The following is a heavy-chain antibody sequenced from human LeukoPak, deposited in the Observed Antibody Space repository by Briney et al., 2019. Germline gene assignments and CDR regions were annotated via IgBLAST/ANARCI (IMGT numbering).Heavy chain of an antibody. CDR3: AGERNCGGDCYQGSWFDP. CDR2: IYSDGNT. D-gene: IGHD2-21*02. J-gene: IGHJ5*02. Sequence: GGSLRLSCVASGLPIADFAMHWVRQAPGKGLECISVIYSDGNTLYADSVKGRFSISRDNAKNSLFLQMNSLRAEDTAIYYCAGERNCGGDCYQGSWFDPWGQGTLATVSS. CDR1: GLPIADFA. V-gene: IGHV3-66*01.